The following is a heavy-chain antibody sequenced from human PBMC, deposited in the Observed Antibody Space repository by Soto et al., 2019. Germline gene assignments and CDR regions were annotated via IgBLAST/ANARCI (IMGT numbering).Heavy chain of an antibody. D-gene: IGHD2-15*01. CDR1: GGSIYRSGYY. V-gene: IGHV4-39*01. Sequence: SETLSLTCTVSGGSIYRSGYYWGWIRQPPGRGLEWIGNIDYNGVTYSNPPLKSRVTISRDTSKNQFSLKLTSVTAADTALYYCGKVLVGATGHTDSDSWGPGTLVTVSS. CDR3: GKVLVGATGHTDSDS. CDR2: IDYNGVT. J-gene: IGHJ4*02.